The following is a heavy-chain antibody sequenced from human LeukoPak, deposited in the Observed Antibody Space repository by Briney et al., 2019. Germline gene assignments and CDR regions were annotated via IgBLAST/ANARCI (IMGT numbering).Heavy chain of an antibody. CDR3: ARGQQSGSYFYYGSDV. CDR2: INSDGSST. D-gene: IGHD1-26*01. Sequence: GGSLRLSCAASGFTFSSYWMHWVRQAPGKGLVWVSRINSDGSSTSYADSVKGRFTISRDNAKSTLYLLMNSLRAEDTAVYYCARGQQSGSYFYYGSDVWGQGTTVTVSS. CDR1: GFTFSSYW. V-gene: IGHV3-74*01. J-gene: IGHJ6*02.